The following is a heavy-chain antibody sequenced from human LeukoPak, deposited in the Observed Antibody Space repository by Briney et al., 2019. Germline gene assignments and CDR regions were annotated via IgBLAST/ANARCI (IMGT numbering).Heavy chain of an antibody. V-gene: IGHV3-9*01. J-gene: IGHJ5*02. CDR1: GFTFDDYA. CDR3: AKDRSGSYSNWFDP. D-gene: IGHD3-10*01. CDR2: ISWNSGSI. Sequence: GGSLRLSCAASGFTFDDYAMHWVRQAPGKGLEWVSGISWNSGSIGYADSVKGRFTISRDNAKNSLYLQMNSLRAEDTALYYCAKDRSGSYSNWFDPWGQGTPVTVSS.